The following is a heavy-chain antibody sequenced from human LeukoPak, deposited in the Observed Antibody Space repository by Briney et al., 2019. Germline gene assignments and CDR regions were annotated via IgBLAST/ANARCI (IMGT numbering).Heavy chain of an antibody. D-gene: IGHD2-15*01. V-gene: IGHV3-23*01. CDR2: ISGSGGST. CDR3: AKDRCSGGSCYGPPFFDY. Sequence: GGSLRLSCAASGFTFSSYAMSWVRQAPGKGLEWVSAISGSGGSTYYADSVKGRFTISRDNSKNTLYLQMNSLRAEDTAVYYCAKDRCSGGSCYGPPFFDYWGQGTLVTVSS. J-gene: IGHJ4*02. CDR1: GFTFSSYA.